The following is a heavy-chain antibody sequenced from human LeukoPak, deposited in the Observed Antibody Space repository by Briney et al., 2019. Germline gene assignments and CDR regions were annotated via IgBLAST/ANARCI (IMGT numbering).Heavy chain of an antibody. V-gene: IGHV1-18*01. Sequence: GASVKVSCKASGGTFSSYAISWVRQAPGQGLEWMGWISAYNGNTIYAQKLQGRVTMTTDTSTTTAYMELRSLRSDDTAVYYCARGRTPNEETYYYDSSGSSYFDLWGRGTLVTVSS. CDR2: ISAYNGNT. J-gene: IGHJ2*01. D-gene: IGHD3-22*01. CDR1: GGTFSSYA. CDR3: ARGRTPNEETYYYDSSGSSYFDL.